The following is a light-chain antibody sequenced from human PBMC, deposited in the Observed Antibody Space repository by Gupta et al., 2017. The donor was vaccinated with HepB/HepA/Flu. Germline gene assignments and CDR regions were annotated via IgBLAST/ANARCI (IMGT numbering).Light chain of an antibody. CDR2: KAS. CDR3: QQDNTYTWT. Sequence: DIQMTQSPSTLSASVGDRVTITCRASQSINTRLAWYQQKPGKAPKLLIYKASSLQSGVPSRFSGSGSGTEFTLTVSSLQPDDFATYYCQQDNTYTWTFGQGTKVEIK. J-gene: IGKJ1*01. CDR1: QSINTR. V-gene: IGKV1-5*03.